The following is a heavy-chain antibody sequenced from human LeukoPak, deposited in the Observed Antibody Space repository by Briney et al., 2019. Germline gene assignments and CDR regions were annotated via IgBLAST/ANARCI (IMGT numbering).Heavy chain of an antibody. D-gene: IGHD1-26*01. J-gene: IGHJ4*02. CDR2: IYHSGST. CDR1: GFTFSSYA. CDR3: ARKGGSYYYFHY. Sequence: LRLSCAASGFTFSSYAMSWVRQAPGKGLEWIGYIYHSGSTYYNPSLRSRVTMSVDTSQNQFSLKLTSVTAADTAVYYCARKGGSYYYFHYWGQGTLVTVSS. V-gene: IGHV4-31*02.